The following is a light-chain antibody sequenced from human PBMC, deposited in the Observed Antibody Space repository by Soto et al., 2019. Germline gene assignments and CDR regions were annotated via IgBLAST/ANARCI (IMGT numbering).Light chain of an antibody. V-gene: IGLV1-40*01. J-gene: IGLJ3*02. CDR1: SSNIGAGYD. Sequence: QCVLTQPPSVSGAPGQRVTISCTGSSSNIGAGYDVHWYQQLPGTAPKLLIYGNSNRPSGVPYRFSGSKSGTSASLAITGLQAEDEADYYCQSYDSSLSALFGGGTKLTVL. CDR2: GNS. CDR3: QSYDSSLSAL.